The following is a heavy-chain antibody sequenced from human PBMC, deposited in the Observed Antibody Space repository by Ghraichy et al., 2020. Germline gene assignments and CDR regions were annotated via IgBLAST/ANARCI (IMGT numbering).Heavy chain of an antibody. D-gene: IGHD7-27*01. Sequence: GGSLRLSCAASGFTFSSYAMHWVRQAPGKGLEWVAVISYDGSNKYYADSVKGRFTISRDNSKNTLYLQMNSLRAEDTAVYYCARVHANWDHYYFDYWGQGTLVTVSS. V-gene: IGHV3-30*04. J-gene: IGHJ4*02. CDR1: GFTFSSYA. CDR3: ARVHANWDHYYFDY. CDR2: ISYDGSNK.